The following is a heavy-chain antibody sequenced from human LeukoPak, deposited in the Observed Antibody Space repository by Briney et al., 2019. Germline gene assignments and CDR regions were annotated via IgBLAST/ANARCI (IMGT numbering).Heavy chain of an antibody. V-gene: IGHV3-15*01. Sequence: GGSLRLSCTPSGFTFTNASMSWVRQAPGKGLEWAGRIKSKTDGGTTNYAAPVKGRFTISRDDSKNTLYLQMNSLKTEDTAVYYCTTDWLYDFWSGYYTFDYWGQGTLVTVSS. CDR2: IKSKTDGGTT. D-gene: IGHD3-3*01. CDR1: GFTFTNAS. J-gene: IGHJ4*02. CDR3: TTDWLYDFWSGYYTFDY.